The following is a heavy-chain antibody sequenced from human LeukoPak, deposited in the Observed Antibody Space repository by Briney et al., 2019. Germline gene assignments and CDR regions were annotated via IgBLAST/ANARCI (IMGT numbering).Heavy chain of an antibody. CDR1: GGSFSGYY. Sequence: PPETLSLTCAVYGGSFSGYYWTWIRQPPGKGLEWIGEINHSGSTNYNPSLKSRVTISVDTSKNQFSLKVSSVTAADTAVYYCARAPVSYYYDILDYWGQGILVTVSS. CDR2: INHSGST. V-gene: IGHV4-34*01. J-gene: IGHJ4*02. D-gene: IGHD3-22*01. CDR3: ARAPVSYYYDILDY.